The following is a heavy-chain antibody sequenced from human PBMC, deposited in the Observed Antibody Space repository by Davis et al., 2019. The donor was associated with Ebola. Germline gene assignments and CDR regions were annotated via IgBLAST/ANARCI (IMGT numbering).Heavy chain of an antibody. Sequence: AASVKVSCKASGGTFSSYAISWVRQAPGQGLEWMGRIIPILGIANYAQKFQGRVTITADKSTSTAYMELSSLRSEDTAVYYCASLWFGELSRYSYWGQGTLVTVSS. J-gene: IGHJ4*02. CDR1: GGTFSSYA. V-gene: IGHV1-69*04. CDR2: IIPILGIA. D-gene: IGHD3-10*01. CDR3: ASLWFGELSRYSY.